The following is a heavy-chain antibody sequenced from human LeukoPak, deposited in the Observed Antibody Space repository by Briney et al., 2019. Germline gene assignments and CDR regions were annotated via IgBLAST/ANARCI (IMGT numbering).Heavy chain of an antibody. CDR2: INPKTGDT. CDR1: RHIFTGQY. CDR3: ARGYYGMDV. V-gene: IGHV1-2*02. Sequence: ASVNLSCKASRHIFTGQYLYWARQTPGQGIEWMGWINPKTGDTDSAQNFQGRVTMTRDTSITTVYMELSSLTSDDTAVYYCARGYYGMDVWGQGTTVTVSS. J-gene: IGHJ6*02.